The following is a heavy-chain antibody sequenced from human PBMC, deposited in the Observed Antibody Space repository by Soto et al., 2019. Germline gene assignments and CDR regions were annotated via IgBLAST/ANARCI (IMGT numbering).Heavy chain of an antibody. D-gene: IGHD2-2*01. CDR3: VKDIEENQLLYDAFDI. J-gene: IGHJ3*02. V-gene: IGHV3-9*01. CDR2: ISWDSNSI. Sequence: EVQLVESVGGLVQPGRSLRLSCVASGFRFDDYAMHWVRQAPGKGLELVSGISWDSNSIGYADSVKGRFTISRDSAKNSLYLQMNSLRAEDTALYYCVKDIEENQLLYDAFDIWGQGTMVTVSS. CDR1: GFRFDDYA.